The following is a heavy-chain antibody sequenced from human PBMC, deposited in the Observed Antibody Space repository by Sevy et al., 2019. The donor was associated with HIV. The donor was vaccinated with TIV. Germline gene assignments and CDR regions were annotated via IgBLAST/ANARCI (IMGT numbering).Heavy chain of an antibody. CDR2: IIPIFGTA. D-gene: IGHD3-22*01. J-gene: IGHJ6*02. V-gene: IGHV1-69*13. CDR1: GGTFSSYA. Sequence: ASVKVSCKASGGTFSSYAISWVRQAPGQGLEWMGGIIPIFGTANYAQKFQGRVTITAYESTCTAYMELSSLRSEDTAVDYCARVCYDSSDQTRLYYYGMDVWGQGTTVTVSS. CDR3: ARVCYDSSDQTRLYYYGMDV.